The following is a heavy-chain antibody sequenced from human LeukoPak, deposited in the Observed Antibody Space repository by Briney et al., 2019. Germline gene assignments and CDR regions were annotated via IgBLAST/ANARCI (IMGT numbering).Heavy chain of an antibody. CDR1: GFTFSSYS. J-gene: IGHJ4*02. CDR3: AKSESTRHPLDY. D-gene: IGHD5/OR15-5a*01. CDR2: ISAGGGST. Sequence: GGSLRLSCAASGFTFSSYSMNWVRQAPGKGLEWVSTISAGGGSTYYADSVKGRFTISRDNSRNTLYLQINSLRAEDTAVYYCAKSESTRHPLDYWGQGTLVTVSP. V-gene: IGHV3-23*01.